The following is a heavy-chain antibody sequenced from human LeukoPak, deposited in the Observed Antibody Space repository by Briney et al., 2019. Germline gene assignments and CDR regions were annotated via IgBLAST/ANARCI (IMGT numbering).Heavy chain of an antibody. CDR2: IYSSGST. CDR3: ARDRIGSCDY. Sequence: SETLSLTCRVSGASINSGSNYWGWIRQPPGKTLEWIGSIYSSGSTYYNPSLKSRVIIMIDTPKDHFSLTLSSVTAADTAVYYCARDRIGSCDYWGQGTLVTVSS. J-gene: IGHJ4*02. V-gene: IGHV4-39*07. D-gene: IGHD2-2*01. CDR1: GASINSGSNY.